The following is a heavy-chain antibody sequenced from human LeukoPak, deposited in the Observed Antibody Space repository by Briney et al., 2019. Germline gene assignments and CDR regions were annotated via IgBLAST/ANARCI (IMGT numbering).Heavy chain of an antibody. J-gene: IGHJ3*02. CDR1: GFIVSNTY. V-gene: IGHV3-53*01. CDR2: IHNDGST. Sequence: GGSLRLSCAASGFIVSNTYMTWVRQAPGKGLEWVSVIHNDGSTYYSDSVKGRFTVSRDNSKNTLYLQMNSLRAEDTAVYYCAKDGQGYYDSSGYPRSRDDAFDIWGQGTMVTVSS. CDR3: AKDGQGYYDSSGYPRSRDDAFDI. D-gene: IGHD3-22*01.